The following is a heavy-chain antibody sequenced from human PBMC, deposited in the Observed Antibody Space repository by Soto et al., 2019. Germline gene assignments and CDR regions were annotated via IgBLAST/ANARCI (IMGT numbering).Heavy chain of an antibody. CDR3: ASWIRGGYSDWFDP. CDR1: GYNFMRYG. D-gene: IGHD1-26*01. Sequence: QVQLVQSGAEVKKPGASVKVSCKASGYNFMRYGFTWVRQAPGQGLEWMGWINVDNGETKYPQKIQGRVTMTTDTSTSTVYMELRSLTSDDTAVYYCASWIRGGYSDWFDPWGHGTLVTVSS. J-gene: IGHJ5*02. V-gene: IGHV1-18*04. CDR2: INVDNGET.